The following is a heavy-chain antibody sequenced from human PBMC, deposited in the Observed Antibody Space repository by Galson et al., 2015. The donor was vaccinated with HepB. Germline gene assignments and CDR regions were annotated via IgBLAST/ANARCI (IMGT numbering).Heavy chain of an antibody. Sequence: SLRLSCAXSGFTFXDYAMHXVRQAXGKGLEWVSGISWNSGSIGYADSVKGRFTISRDNAKNSLYLQMNSLRAEDTALYYCAKDGGYHLLYVPWGFDYWGPGTLVTXSS. CDR1: GFTFXDYA. J-gene: IGHJ4*02. CDR2: ISWNSGSI. CDR3: AKDGGYHLLYVPWGFDY. D-gene: IGHD2-2*02. V-gene: IGHV3-9*01.